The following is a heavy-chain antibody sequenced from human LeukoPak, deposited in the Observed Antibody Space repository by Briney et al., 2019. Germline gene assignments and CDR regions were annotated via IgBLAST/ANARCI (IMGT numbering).Heavy chain of an antibody. CDR1: GFTFSSYA. D-gene: IGHD2-2*02. J-gene: IGHJ4*02. CDR2: ISFDGSNK. Sequence: GGSLRLSCAASGFTFSSYAMHWVRQAPGKGLEWVAVISFDGSNKYYADSVKGRFTIFRDNSKNTLYLQMNSLRAEDTAVYYCARGPIPDYWGQGTLVTVSS. CDR3: ARGPIPDY. V-gene: IGHV3-30*04.